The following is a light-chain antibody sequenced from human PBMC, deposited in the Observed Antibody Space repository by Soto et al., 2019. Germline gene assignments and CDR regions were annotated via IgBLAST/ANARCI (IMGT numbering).Light chain of an antibody. V-gene: IGKV3D-15*01. J-gene: IGKJ1*01. CDR2: GAY. Sequence: EIVMTQSPATLSVFPGERATLTCRASQSVNSNLAWYQQKPGQPPRLVIYGAYTRATGVPTRFSGSGSGTDFTLTVSSLQSEDIAVYYCQQYHAWPPGTFGQGTRVEIK. CDR1: QSVNSN. CDR3: QQYHAWPPGT.